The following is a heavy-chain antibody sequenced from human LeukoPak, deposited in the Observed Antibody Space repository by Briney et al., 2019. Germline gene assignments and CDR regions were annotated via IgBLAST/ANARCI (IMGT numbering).Heavy chain of an antibody. Sequence: GGSLRLSCAASGFTFSSYTMNWVRQAPGKGLEWVSSISSSSSYIHYAESVKGRFTMSRDNAKNSLYLQMNSLRAEDTAVYYCARATTYDILTGYFDYWGQGTLVTVSS. V-gene: IGHV3-21*01. CDR2: ISSSSSYI. J-gene: IGHJ4*02. CDR1: GFTFSSYT. CDR3: ARATTYDILTGYFDY. D-gene: IGHD3-9*01.